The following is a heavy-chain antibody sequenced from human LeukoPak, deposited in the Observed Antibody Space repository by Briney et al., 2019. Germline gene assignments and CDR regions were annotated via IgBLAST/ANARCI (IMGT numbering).Heavy chain of an antibody. Sequence: SVKVSCKASGGTFSSYAISWVRQAPGQGLEWMGGIIPIFGTANYAQKSQGRVTITADESTSTAYMELSSLRSEDTAVYYCARVYERSSSGYYYESWGAFDIWGQGTMVTVSS. V-gene: IGHV1-69*01. CDR2: IIPIFGTA. D-gene: IGHD3-22*01. J-gene: IGHJ3*02. CDR1: GGTFSSYA. CDR3: ARVYERSSSGYYYESWGAFDI.